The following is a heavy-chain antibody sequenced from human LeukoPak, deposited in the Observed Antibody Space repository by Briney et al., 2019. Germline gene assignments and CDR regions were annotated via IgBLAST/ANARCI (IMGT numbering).Heavy chain of an antibody. Sequence: PSETLSLTCTVSGGSISSYYWSWIRQPPGKGLEWIGYIYYSGSTNYNPSLKSRVTISVDTSKNQFSLKLSSVTAADTAVYYCAREAVLRKNSDYYYYMDVWGKGTTVTVSS. V-gene: IGHV4-59*01. D-gene: IGHD3-3*01. CDR3: AREAVLRKNSDYYYYMDV. CDR2: IYYSGST. J-gene: IGHJ6*03. CDR1: GGSISSYY.